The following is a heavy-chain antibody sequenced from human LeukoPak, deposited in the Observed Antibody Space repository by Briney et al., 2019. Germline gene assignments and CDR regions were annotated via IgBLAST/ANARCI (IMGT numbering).Heavy chain of an antibody. CDR1: GFTFSAYE. V-gene: IGHV3-48*03. D-gene: IGHD3-22*01. J-gene: IGHJ4*02. CDR3: AKVPFRYYDSSGYYDY. CDR2: IGSSGSTV. Sequence: GGSLRLSCAASGFTFSAYEMNWVRQAPGKGLEWVSYIGSSGSTVYYADSVKGRFTISGDNSKNTLYLQMNSLRAEDTAVYYCAKVPFRYYDSSGYYDYWGQGTLVTVSS.